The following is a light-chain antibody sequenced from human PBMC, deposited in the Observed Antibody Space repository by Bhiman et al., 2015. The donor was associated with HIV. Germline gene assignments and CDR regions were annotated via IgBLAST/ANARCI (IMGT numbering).Light chain of an antibody. CDR1: SSDVGGYNY. V-gene: IGLV2-14*01. Sequence: QSALTQPASVSGSPGQSITISCTGTSSDVGGYNYVSWYQQHPGKAPKFIIYDVSERPSGVSSRFSGSKSGNTASLAISGLQAEDEADYYCSSKTTSPTFHVLFGGGTKLTVL. J-gene: IGLJ2*01. CDR3: SSKTTSPTFHVL. CDR2: DVS.